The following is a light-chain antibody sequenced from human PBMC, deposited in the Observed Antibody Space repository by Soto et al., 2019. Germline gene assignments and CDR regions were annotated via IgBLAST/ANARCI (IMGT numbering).Light chain of an antibody. J-gene: IGLJ1*01. CDR2: DVG. V-gene: IGLV2-11*01. CDR1: SNDVGGYNF. Sequence: QSALTQPRSVSGSPGQSVTISCTGTSNDVGGYNFVSWYQHHPGKAPTLMIYDVGKRPSGVPDRFSGSKSGNTASLTISGLQADDEADYYCCSYAGGNTYVFGTGTKLPVL. CDR3: CSYAGGNTYV.